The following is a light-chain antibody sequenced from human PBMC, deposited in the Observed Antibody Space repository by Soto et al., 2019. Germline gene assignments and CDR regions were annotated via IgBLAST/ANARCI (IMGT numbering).Light chain of an antibody. V-gene: IGLV1-40*01. CDR1: SSNIGAGYD. Sequence: QSVLTQPPSVSGAPGQRVTISCTGSSSNIGAGYDVHWYQQLPGTAPKLLIYGNINRPSGVPDRFSGSKSGTSVSLAITGLQAEDEADYYCQSYDSSLRVVFGGGTKLTVL. CDR3: QSYDSSLRVV. CDR2: GNI. J-gene: IGLJ2*01.